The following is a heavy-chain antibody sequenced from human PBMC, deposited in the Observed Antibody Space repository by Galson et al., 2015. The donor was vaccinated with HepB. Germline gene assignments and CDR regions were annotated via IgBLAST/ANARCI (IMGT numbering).Heavy chain of an antibody. CDR3: ARMIPTYYDFWSGPGYFDY. D-gene: IGHD3-3*01. Sequence: SVKVSCKASGYTFTSYGISWVRQAPGQGLEWMGWISAYNGNANYAQKLQGRVTMTTDTSTSTAYMELRSLRSDDTAVYYCARMIPTYYDFWSGPGYFDYWGQGTLVTDSS. CDR2: ISAYNGNA. J-gene: IGHJ4*02. V-gene: IGHV1-18*01. CDR1: GYTFTSYG.